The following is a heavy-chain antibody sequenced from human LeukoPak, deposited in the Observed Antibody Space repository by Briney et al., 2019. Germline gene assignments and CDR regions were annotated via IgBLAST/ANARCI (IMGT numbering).Heavy chain of an antibody. V-gene: IGHV3-74*01. CDR2: INSDGSST. CDR1: GFTFSSYW. J-gene: IGHJ5*02. D-gene: IGHD2-21*02. CDR3: ARENAGDRWFDP. Sequence: GGSLRLSCAASGFTFSSYWMHWARQAPGKGLVWVSRINSDGSSTNYADSVKGRFTISRDNAKNTLYLQMNSLRAEDTAVYYCARENAGDRWFDPWGQGTLVTVSS.